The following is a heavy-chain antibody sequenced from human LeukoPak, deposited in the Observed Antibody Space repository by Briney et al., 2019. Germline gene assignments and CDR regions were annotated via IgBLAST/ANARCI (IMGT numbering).Heavy chain of an antibody. D-gene: IGHD2-15*01. CDR1: GYTLTELS. V-gene: IGHV1-24*01. CDR3: AAEPLYCSGGSCYLFDY. Sequence: ASVKVSCKVSGYTLTELSMHWVRQAPGKGLEWMGGFDPEDGETIYAQKFQGRVTMTEDTSTDTAYMELSSLRSEDTAVYYCAAEPLYCSGGSCYLFDYWGQGTLVTVSS. CDR2: FDPEDGET. J-gene: IGHJ4*02.